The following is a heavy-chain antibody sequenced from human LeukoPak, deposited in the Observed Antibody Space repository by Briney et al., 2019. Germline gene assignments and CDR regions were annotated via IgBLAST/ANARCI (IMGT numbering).Heavy chain of an antibody. CDR3: ARVGAAAGHGDY. D-gene: IGHD6-13*01. Sequence: GRSLRLSCEASGFTLSTYAMHWVRQAPGKGLEWVAVISYDGSNKYYADSVKGRFTISRDNSKNTLYLQMNSLRAEDTAVYYCARVGAAAGHGDYWGQGTLVTVSS. CDR1: GFTLSTYA. J-gene: IGHJ4*02. CDR2: ISYDGSNK. V-gene: IGHV3-30*04.